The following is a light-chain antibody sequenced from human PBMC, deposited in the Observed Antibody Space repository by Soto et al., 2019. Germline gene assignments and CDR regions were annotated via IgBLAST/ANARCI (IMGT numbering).Light chain of an antibody. CDR3: SSYAGGHVWV. CDR1: RSDV. V-gene: IGLV2-11*01. CDR2: DVY. J-gene: IGLJ3*02. Sequence: QSVLTQPRSVSGSPGQSVAISCTGTRSDVSWYQHHPGKAPKVMIYDVYKRPTGVPDRFSGSKSGDTASLTISGLQAEDEADYYCSSYAGGHVWVFGGGTKVTVL.